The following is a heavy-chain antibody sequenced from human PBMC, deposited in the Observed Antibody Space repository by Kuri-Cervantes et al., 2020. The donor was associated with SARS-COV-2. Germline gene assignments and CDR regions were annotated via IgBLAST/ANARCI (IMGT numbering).Heavy chain of an antibody. Sequence: GGSLRLSCAASGFTFDDYGMSWVRQAPGKGLEWVSYISSSGSTIYYADSVKGRFTISRDNAKNSLYLQMNSLRAEDTAVYYCARDAYCGGDCYWLAFDIWGQGTMVTVSS. CDR1: GFTFDDYG. CDR2: ISSSGSTI. CDR3: ARDAYCGGDCYWLAFDI. D-gene: IGHD2-21*01. V-gene: IGHV3-48*03. J-gene: IGHJ3*02.